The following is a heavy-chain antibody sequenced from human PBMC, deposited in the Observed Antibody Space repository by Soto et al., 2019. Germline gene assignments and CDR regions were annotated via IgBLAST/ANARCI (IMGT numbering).Heavy chain of an antibody. CDR1: GFTFSNYG. V-gene: IGHV3-33*01. D-gene: IGHD1-26*01. J-gene: IGHJ4*02. Sequence: QVQLVESGGGVVQPGRSLRLSCAASGFTFSNYGMHWVRQAPGKGLEWVAAIYYDGSNKEYADSVKGRFTISRDNSKNALVLQMDSVRAEDTAVYDCARDATSGSYSSFDDWGQGNLVTVSS. CDR3: ARDATSGSYSSFDD. CDR2: IYYDGSNK.